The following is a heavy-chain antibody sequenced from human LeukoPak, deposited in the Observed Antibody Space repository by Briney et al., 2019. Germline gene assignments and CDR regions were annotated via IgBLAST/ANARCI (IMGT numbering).Heavy chain of an antibody. D-gene: IGHD2-21*02. J-gene: IGHJ3*02. CDR3: ARDRYCGGDCYSNAFDI. Sequence: PGGTLGLLYAAWIFTFSLLYAMWASQAPGKGLEWVLDISSSSTTIYYADSLKGRFTICRDNGKNSLYLQMNSLRDEDTAVYYCARDRYCGGDCYSNAFDIWGEGTMVTVSS. CDR2: ISSSSTTI. V-gene: IGHV3-48*02. CDR1: IFTFSLLY.